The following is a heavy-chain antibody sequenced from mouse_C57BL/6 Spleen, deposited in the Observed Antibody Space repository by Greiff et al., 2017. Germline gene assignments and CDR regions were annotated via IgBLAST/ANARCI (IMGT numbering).Heavy chain of an antibody. V-gene: IGHV1-26*01. J-gene: IGHJ3*01. CDR3: ARNYYGRGAWFAY. D-gene: IGHD1-1*01. CDR1: GYTFTDYY. CDR2: INPDNGGT. Sequence: VQLQQSGPELVKPGASVKISCKASGYTFTDYYMNWVKQSHGKSLEWIGDINPDNGGTSYNQKFKGKATLTVDKSSSTAYMELRSLTSEDSAVYYCARNYYGRGAWFAYWGQGTLVTVSA.